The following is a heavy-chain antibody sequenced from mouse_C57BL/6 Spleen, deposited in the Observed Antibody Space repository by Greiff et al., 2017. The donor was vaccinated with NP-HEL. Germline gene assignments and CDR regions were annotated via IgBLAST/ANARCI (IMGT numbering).Heavy chain of an antibody. Sequence: EVQRVESGGGLVKPGGSLKLSCAASGFTFSDYGMHWVRQAPEKGLEWVAYISSGSSTIYYADTVKGRFTISRDNAKNTLFLQMTSLRSEDTAMYYCAAGDLLRWNYWGQGTSVTVSS. CDR2: ISSGSSTI. CDR3: AAGDLLRWNY. CDR1: GFTFSDYG. V-gene: IGHV5-17*01. D-gene: IGHD1-1*01. J-gene: IGHJ4*01.